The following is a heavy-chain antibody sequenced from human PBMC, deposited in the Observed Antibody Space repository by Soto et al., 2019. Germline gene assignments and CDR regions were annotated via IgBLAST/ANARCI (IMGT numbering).Heavy chain of an antibody. CDR2: LYYTGST. CDR1: GGTSRDLY. J-gene: IGHJ6*02. V-gene: IGHV4-59*11. Sequence: CSVSGGTSRDLYWRRISKKTGKRLEWIGYLYYTGSTNYNLALTGRVTISLDTSKTQLSLKVRSVTAADAAVYYCARGRGYDFSRGRAPPIDVWGQGTTVTGSS. D-gene: IGHD5-18*01. CDR3: ARGRGYDFSRGRAPPIDV.